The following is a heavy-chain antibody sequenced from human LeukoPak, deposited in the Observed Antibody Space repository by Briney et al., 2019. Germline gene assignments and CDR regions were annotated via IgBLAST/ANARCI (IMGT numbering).Heavy chain of an antibody. J-gene: IGHJ6*02. CDR1: GFTFSSYG. Sequence: GRSLRLSCAASGFTFSSYGMHWVRQAPGKGLEWVAVISYDGSNKYYADSVKGRFTISRDNSKNTPYLQMNSLRAEDTAVYYCAKDQSMVRGVIYGMDVWGQGTTVTVSS. CDR2: ISYDGSNK. V-gene: IGHV3-30*18. CDR3: AKDQSMVRGVIYGMDV. D-gene: IGHD3-10*01.